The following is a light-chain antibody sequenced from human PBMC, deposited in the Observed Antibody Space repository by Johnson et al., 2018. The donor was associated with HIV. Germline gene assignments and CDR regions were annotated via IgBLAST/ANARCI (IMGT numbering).Light chain of an antibody. V-gene: IGLV1-51*02. CDR3: GTWDSSLSAFYYV. CDR2: ENN. J-gene: IGLJ1*01. Sequence: QPVLTQPPSVSAAPGQKVTISCSGSSSNIGNNYVSWYQQLPGTAPKLLIYENNKRPSGIPDRFSGSKSGTSATLGITGLQTGDEADYYCGTWDSSLSAFYYVFGTGPKVTVL. CDR1: SSNIGNNY.